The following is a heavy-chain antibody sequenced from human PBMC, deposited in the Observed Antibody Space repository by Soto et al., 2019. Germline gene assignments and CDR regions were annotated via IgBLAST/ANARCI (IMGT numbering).Heavy chain of an antibody. CDR2: TYTSGST. Sequence: PSQTLSLTCTVSGGSISSYYWSWIRQPAGKGLEWIGRTYTSGSTNYNPSLKSRVTMSVDTSKNQFSLKLSSVTAADTAVYYCARDPRIAAAGTYYCYGMDVWGQGTTVNVSS. D-gene: IGHD6-13*01. CDR3: ARDPRIAAAGTYYCYGMDV. CDR1: GGSISSYY. V-gene: IGHV4-4*07. J-gene: IGHJ6*02.